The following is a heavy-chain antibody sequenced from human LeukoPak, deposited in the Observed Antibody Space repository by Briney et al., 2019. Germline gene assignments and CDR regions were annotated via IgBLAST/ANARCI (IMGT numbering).Heavy chain of an antibody. CDR2: IYISGIT. Sequence: PSETLSLTCTVSGGSISSHYWSWIRQPAGKGPEWIGRIYISGITNYNPSLKSRVTMSVDTSKNQFSLKLSSVTAADTAVYYCARDSYYGSGSYWSNWFDPWGQGTLVTVSS. CDR1: GGSISSHY. CDR3: ARDSYYGSGSYWSNWFDP. V-gene: IGHV4-4*07. D-gene: IGHD3-10*01. J-gene: IGHJ5*02.